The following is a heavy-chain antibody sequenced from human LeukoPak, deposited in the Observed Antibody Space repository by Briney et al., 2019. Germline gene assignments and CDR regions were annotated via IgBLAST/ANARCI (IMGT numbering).Heavy chain of an antibody. V-gene: IGHV3-30*02. D-gene: IGHD6-19*01. Sequence: GGSLRLSCAASGVTFSSYGMQWVREAPGKGLERVAFIRYDGSKTYYTDSGKGRVTISRDNSKNTLYLQMNSLRAEDTAVYYCAKARDYSGGWYSVCDYWGQGTLVTVSS. CDR3: AKARDYSGGWYSVCDY. J-gene: IGHJ4*02. CDR1: GVTFSSYG. CDR2: IRYDGSKT.